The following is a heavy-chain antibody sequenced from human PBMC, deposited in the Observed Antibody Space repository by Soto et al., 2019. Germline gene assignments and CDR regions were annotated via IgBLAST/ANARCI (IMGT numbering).Heavy chain of an antibody. CDR1: GFTFSSYG. J-gene: IGHJ6*03. Sequence: GGSLRLSCAASGFTFSSYGMHWVRQAPGKGLEWVAVISYDGSNKYYADSVKGRFTISRDNSKNTLYLQMNSLRAEDTAVYYCASEGAEYCSGGSCYQGYYYYMDVWGKGTTVTVSS. CDR3: ASEGAEYCSGGSCYQGYYYYMDV. CDR2: ISYDGSNK. D-gene: IGHD2-15*01. V-gene: IGHV3-30*03.